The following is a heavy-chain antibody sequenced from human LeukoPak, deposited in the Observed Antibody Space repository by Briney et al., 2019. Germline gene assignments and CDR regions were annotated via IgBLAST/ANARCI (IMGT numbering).Heavy chain of an antibody. D-gene: IGHD5-24*01. Sequence: GGSLRLSCAASGFTFSSYSMNWVRQAPGKGLEWVSSISSSSSYIYYADSVKGRFTISRDNAKNSLYLQMSSLRAEDTAVYYCANNVEMATFDYWGQGTLVTVSS. CDR1: GFTFSSYS. V-gene: IGHV3-21*01. CDR3: ANNVEMATFDY. J-gene: IGHJ4*02. CDR2: ISSSSSYI.